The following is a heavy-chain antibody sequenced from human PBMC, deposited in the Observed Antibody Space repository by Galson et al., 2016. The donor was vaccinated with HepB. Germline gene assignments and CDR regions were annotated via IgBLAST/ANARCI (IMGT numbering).Heavy chain of an antibody. D-gene: IGHD2-15*01. Sequence: SLRLSCAASGFTFSTYWMTWVRQVSGKGPEWVANINQDGSEKYYVDSVKGRFTISRDNAKKAVYLQMNSLRVEDTAVYHFARGIVGDPWGQGTLVIVSS. CDR2: INQDGSEK. V-gene: IGHV3-7*04. CDR3: ARGIVGDP. J-gene: IGHJ5*02. CDR1: GFTFSTYW.